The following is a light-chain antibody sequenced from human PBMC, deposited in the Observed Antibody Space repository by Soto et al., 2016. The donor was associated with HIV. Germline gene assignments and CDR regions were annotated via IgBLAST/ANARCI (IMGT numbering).Light chain of an antibody. CDR3: QVWETTSDHWV. CDR1: NIADKT. CDR2: HDR. Sequence: SVAPGKTARFTCEGNNIADKTVHWYRQLPGLAPVLVVYHDRGRPSTIPARFAAFNSGNTATLVINRVEAGDEAVYFCQVWETTSDHWVFGGGTTLTVL. V-gene: IGLV3-21*03. J-gene: IGLJ3*02.